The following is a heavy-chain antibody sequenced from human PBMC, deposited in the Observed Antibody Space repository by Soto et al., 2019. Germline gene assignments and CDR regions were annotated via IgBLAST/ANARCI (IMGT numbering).Heavy chain of an antibody. J-gene: IGHJ6*02. V-gene: IGHV5-51*01. CDR2: IYPGDSDT. CDR3: ARPSNEELPRTRSDFYYGMDV. CDR1: GYSFTSYW. D-gene: IGHD1-1*01. Sequence: GESLKISCKGSGYSFTSYWIGWVRQMPGKGLEWMGIIYPGDSDTRYSPSFQGQVTISADKSISTAYLQWSSLEASDTAMYYCARPSNEELPRTRSDFYYGMDVWGQGTTVTVSS.